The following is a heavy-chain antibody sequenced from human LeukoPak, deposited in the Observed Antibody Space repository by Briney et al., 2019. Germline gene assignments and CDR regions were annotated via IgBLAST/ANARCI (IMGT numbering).Heavy chain of an antibody. Sequence: PGGSLRLSRAASGFTFSSYGMHWVRQAPGKGLEWVAVISYDGSDKYFADSVKGRFTISRDNSKNTLYLQMNSLRAEDTAVYYCAKAPRPWVGGATGSRYYFHYWGQGTLVTVSS. CDR2: ISYDGSDK. V-gene: IGHV3-30*18. CDR1: GFTFSSYG. J-gene: IGHJ4*02. D-gene: IGHD1-26*01. CDR3: AKAPRPWVGGATGSRYYFHY.